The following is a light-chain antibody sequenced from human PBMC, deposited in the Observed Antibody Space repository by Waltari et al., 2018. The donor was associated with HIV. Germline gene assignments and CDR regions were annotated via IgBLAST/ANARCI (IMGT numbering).Light chain of an antibody. CDR3: GTWDTSLSAWV. CDR1: SSNIGNNY. Sequence: QSVLTQPPSVSAAPGQKVTISCSGSSSNIGNNYVSWYQQLPGIAPKLLIYDNKKRPSGIPDRFSGSKSGTSATLGITGLQTGDEADYYCGTWDTSLSAWVFGGGTRLTVL. V-gene: IGLV1-51*01. CDR2: DNK. J-gene: IGLJ3*02.